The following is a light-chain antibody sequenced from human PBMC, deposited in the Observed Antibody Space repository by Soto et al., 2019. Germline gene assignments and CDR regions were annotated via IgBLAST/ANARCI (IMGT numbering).Light chain of an antibody. CDR3: QQYYSTPLT. Sequence: DIVMTQSPDSLAVSLGGRATINCKSSQSVLYSSNNKNYLAWYQQKPGQPPKLLIYWASTRESGVPDRFSCSGSGTDFTLTISSLQAEDVAVYYCQQYYSTPLTFGGGTKVEIK. J-gene: IGKJ4*01. CDR1: QSVLYSSNNKNY. V-gene: IGKV4-1*01. CDR2: WAS.